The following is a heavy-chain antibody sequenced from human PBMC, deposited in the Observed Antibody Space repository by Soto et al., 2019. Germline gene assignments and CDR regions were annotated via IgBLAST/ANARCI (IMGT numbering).Heavy chain of an antibody. J-gene: IGHJ6*02. D-gene: IGHD2-2*03. Sequence: QLQVQESGPGLVKPSETLSLTCSVSGGFVSSSSYSWGWIRQSPGKGLEWIGTIYSSENTHYNPSLLSPAPTSVYTSPTAFSLRLISLTAADPPVYYSASLIGYCITTNFHAYYRMYVWAQATTVTVSS. CDR1: GGFVSSSSYS. V-gene: IGHV4-39*01. CDR2: IYSSENT. CDR3: ASLIGYCITTNFHAYYRMYV.